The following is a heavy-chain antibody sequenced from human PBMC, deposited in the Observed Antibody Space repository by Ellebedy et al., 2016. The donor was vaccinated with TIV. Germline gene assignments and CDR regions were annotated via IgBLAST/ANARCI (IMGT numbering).Heavy chain of an antibody. D-gene: IGHD7-27*01. CDR1: GEPFRGYS. J-gene: IGHJ4*02. CDR2: INHSGNT. Sequence: MPSETLSLTCAVYGEPFRGYSWTWIRQPPGKGLEWIGDINHSGNTNFNPSLKSRVSLSVDTSKNQFSLNLSSVTAADTAVYYCARGRPYLGKGLDSWGQGTLVTVSS. CDR3: ARGRPYLGKGLDS. V-gene: IGHV4-34*01.